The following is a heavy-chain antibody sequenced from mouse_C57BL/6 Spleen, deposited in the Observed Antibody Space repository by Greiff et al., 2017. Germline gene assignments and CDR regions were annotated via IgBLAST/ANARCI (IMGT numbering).Heavy chain of an antibody. CDR3: ARLGTTVMGDY. J-gene: IGHJ2*01. V-gene: IGHV1-81*01. CDR1: GYTFTSYG. CDR2: IYPRSGNT. D-gene: IGHD1-1*01. Sequence: QVQLKQSGAELARPGASVKLSCKASGYTFTSYGISWVKQRTGQGLEWIGEIYPRSGNTYYNEKFKGKATLTADKSSSTAYMELRSLTSEDSAVYFCARLGTTVMGDYWGQGTTLTVSS.